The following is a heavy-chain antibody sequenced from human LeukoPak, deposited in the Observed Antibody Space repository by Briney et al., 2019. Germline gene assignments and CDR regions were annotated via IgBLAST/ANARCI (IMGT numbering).Heavy chain of an antibody. CDR1: GESFSGYY. V-gene: IGHV4-34*01. D-gene: IGHD5-24*01. Sequence: SSETLSLTCAVYGESFSGYYWSWIRQPPGKGLEWIGEINHSGSTNYNPSLKSRVTISVDTSKNQFSLKLSSVTAADTAVYYCARVAKRWLQSRQYYFDYWGQGTLVTVSS. CDR2: INHSGST. CDR3: ARVAKRWLQSRQYYFDY. J-gene: IGHJ4*02.